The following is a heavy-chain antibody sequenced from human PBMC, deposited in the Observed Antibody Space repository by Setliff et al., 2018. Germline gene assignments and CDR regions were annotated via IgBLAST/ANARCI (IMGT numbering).Heavy chain of an antibody. V-gene: IGHV3-7*03. J-gene: IGHJ4*02. D-gene: IGHD1-26*01. CDR2: INPHASEK. CDR3: AKDGVGPTYTYFFDY. CDR1: GFSFSSYA. Sequence: GGSLRLSCAASGFSFSSYAMSWVRQAPGKGLEWLASINPHASEKYYVDSVEGRFTISRDNSKNSLYLQMNSLRAEDTAVYYCAKDGVGPTYTYFFDYWGQGTQVTVSS.